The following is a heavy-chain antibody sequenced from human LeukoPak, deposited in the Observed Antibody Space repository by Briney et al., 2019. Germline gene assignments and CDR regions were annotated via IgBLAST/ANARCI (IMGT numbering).Heavy chain of an antibody. J-gene: IGHJ5*02. V-gene: IGHV3-48*01. CDR3: AKDEYCSSTSCYTLPNNWFDP. D-gene: IGHD2-2*02. CDR1: GFTFSSYS. Sequence: GGSLRLSCAASGFTFSSYSMNWVRQAPGKGLEWVSHITASGTAMFYADSVKGRFTISRDNSKNTLYLQMNSLGAEDTAVYYCAKDEYCSSTSCYTLPNNWFDPWGQGTLVTVSS. CDR2: ITASGTAM.